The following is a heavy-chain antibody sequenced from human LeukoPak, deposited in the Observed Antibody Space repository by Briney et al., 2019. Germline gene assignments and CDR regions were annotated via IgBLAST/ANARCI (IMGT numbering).Heavy chain of an antibody. D-gene: IGHD5-24*01. CDR3: ARVRVPPERWLQLDDAFDI. CDR1: GFTFSSYS. J-gene: IGHJ3*02. V-gene: IGHV3-21*01. Sequence: GGSLRLSCAASGFTFSSYSMNWVRQAPGKGLEWVSSISSSSSYIYYADSVKGRFTISRDNAKNSLYLQMNSLRAEDTAVYYCARVRVPPERWLQLDDAFDIWGQGTMVTVSS. CDR2: ISSSSSYI.